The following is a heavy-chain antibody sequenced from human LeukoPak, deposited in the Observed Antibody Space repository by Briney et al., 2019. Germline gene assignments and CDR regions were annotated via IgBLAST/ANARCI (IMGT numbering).Heavy chain of an antibody. J-gene: IGHJ4*02. V-gene: IGHV3-30*03. CDR3: ARDSHDYSNLFDY. D-gene: IGHD4-11*01. Sequence: GGSLRLSCAASGFTFSSYWMHWVRQAPGKGLEWVAVISYDGSNKYYADSVKGRFTISRDNSKNTLYLQMNSLRAEDTAVYYCARDSHDYSNLFDYWGQGALVTVSS. CDR2: ISYDGSNK. CDR1: GFTFSSYW.